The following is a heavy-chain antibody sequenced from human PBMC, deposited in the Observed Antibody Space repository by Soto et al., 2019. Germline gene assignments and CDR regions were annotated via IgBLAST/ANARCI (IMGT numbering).Heavy chain of an antibody. CDR1: GGSISSSSSISSSSYY. D-gene: IGHD1-26*01. J-gene: IGHJ4*02. V-gene: IGHV4-39*01. CDR3: ASLPSGSYFDY. CDR2: IYYSGTT. Sequence: QLQLQESGPGLVKPSETLSLTCTVSGGSISSSSSISSSSYYWGWIRQPPGKGLEWIGSIYYSGTTYYNPPLKSRVTISVDTSKNQFSLKLSSVTAADTAVYYCASLPSGSYFDYWGQGTLVTVSS.